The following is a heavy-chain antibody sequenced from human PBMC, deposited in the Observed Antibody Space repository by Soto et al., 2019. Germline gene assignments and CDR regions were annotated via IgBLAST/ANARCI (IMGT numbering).Heavy chain of an antibody. CDR1: GGSISSGGYY. J-gene: IGHJ5*02. V-gene: IGHV4-31*02. Sequence: SETLSLTCTVSGGSISSGGYYWSWIRQHPGKGLEWIGYIYYSGSTYYNPSLKSRVTISVDTSKNQFSLKLSSVTAADTAVYYCARDMRGYSYGWNWFDPWGQGTLVTVSS. CDR2: IYYSGST. D-gene: IGHD5-18*01. CDR3: ARDMRGYSYGWNWFDP.